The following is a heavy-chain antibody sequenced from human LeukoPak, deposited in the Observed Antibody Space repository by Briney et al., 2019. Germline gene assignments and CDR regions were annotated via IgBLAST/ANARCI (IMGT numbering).Heavy chain of an antibody. D-gene: IGHD3-22*01. CDR3: VRGTHSYESSGYYYFDS. J-gene: IGHJ4*02. CDR1: GFTFSSYS. CDR2: ISTSSSTI. Sequence: QPGGSLRLSCAASGFTFSSYSMKWVRQAPGEGLEWVSHISTSSSTIYYADSVKGRFTISRDNAKNSLYLQMNSLRAEDTAVFYCVRGTHSYESSGYYYFDSWGQGTLVTVSS. V-gene: IGHV3-48*01.